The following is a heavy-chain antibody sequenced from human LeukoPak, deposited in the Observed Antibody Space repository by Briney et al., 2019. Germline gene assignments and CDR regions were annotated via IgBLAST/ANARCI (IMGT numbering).Heavy chain of an antibody. CDR2: IRQDGSEK. Sequence: GSLRLSCVASGFTFNYYWMSWVRQAPGKGLEWVANIRQDGSEKYYVDSVKGRFTISRDSGKNSVYLQMNSLRDEDTAVYYCARDGGRYWGQGTLVTVSS. CDR3: ARDGGRY. D-gene: IGHD3-16*01. V-gene: IGHV3-7*05. J-gene: IGHJ4*02. CDR1: GFTFNYYW.